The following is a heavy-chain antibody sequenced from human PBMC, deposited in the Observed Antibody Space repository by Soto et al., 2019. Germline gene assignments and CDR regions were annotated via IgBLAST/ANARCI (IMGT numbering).Heavy chain of an antibody. J-gene: IGHJ4*02. CDR2: IYYSGST. CDR3: ARVDDDSSGYYLDY. CDR1: GGSISSYY. V-gene: IGHV4-59*01. D-gene: IGHD3-22*01. Sequence: SETLSLTCTVSGGSISSYYWSWIRQPPGKGLEWIGYIYYSGSTNYNPSLKSRVTISVDTSKNQFSLKLSSVTAADTAVYYCARVDDDSSGYYLDYWGQGTLVTVS.